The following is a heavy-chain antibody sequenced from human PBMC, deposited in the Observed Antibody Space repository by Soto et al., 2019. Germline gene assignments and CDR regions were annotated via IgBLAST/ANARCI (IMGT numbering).Heavy chain of an antibody. CDR1: GYTFTSYY. Sequence: QVQLVQSGAEVKKPGASVKVSCKASGYTFTSYYMHWVRQAPGQGLEWMGIINPTSGGTHYAQKFQGRVTMTRDTSTSTVYMELSGLRSEDTAVYYCARGMTTVTSDAFDIWGQGTMVTVSS. CDR3: ARGMTTVTSDAFDI. J-gene: IGHJ3*02. CDR2: INPTSGGT. V-gene: IGHV1-46*01. D-gene: IGHD4-4*01.